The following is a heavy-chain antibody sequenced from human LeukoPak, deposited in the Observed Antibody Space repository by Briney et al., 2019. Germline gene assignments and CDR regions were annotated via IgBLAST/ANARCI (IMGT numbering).Heavy chain of an antibody. J-gene: IGHJ3*02. CDR2: IYYSGST. CDR3: AKTGGSYDAFDI. CDR1: GGSFSGYY. D-gene: IGHD1-26*01. V-gene: IGHV4-39*01. Sequence: PSETLSLTCAVYGGSFSGYYWGWIRQPPGKGLEWIGSIYYSGSTYYNPSLKSRVTISVDTSKNQFSLKLSSVTAADTAVYYCAKTGGSYDAFDIWGQGTMVTVSS.